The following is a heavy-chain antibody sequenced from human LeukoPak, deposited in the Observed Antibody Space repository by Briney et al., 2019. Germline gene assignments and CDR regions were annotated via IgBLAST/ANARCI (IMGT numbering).Heavy chain of an antibody. CDR3: ARDRYGGNPALHPSYYFDY. CDR2: INPNSGGT. D-gene: IGHD4-23*01. Sequence: ASVKVSCKASGYTFTGYYMHWVRQAPGQGLEWMGWINPNSGGTNYAQKFQGRVTMTRDTSISTAYMELSRLRSDDTAVYYCARDRYGGNPALHPSYYFDYWGQGTLVTVSS. V-gene: IGHV1-2*02. J-gene: IGHJ4*02. CDR1: GYTFTGYY.